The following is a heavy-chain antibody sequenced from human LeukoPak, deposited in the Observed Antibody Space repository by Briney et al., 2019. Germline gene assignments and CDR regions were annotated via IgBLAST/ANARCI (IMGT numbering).Heavy chain of an antibody. CDR3: ARGLIAAAGIGWFDP. Sequence: SETLSLTCAVYGGSFSGYYWSWIRQPPGKGLEWIGEINHSGSTNYNPSLKSRVTISADTSKNQFSLKLSSVTAADTAVYYCARGLIAAAGIGWFDPWGQGTLVTVSS. CDR2: INHSGST. V-gene: IGHV4-34*01. J-gene: IGHJ5*02. CDR1: GGSFSGYY. D-gene: IGHD6-13*01.